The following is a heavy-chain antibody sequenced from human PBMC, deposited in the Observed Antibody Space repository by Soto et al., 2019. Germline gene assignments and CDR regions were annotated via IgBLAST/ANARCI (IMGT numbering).Heavy chain of an antibody. D-gene: IGHD3-3*01. CDR1: GFTFTDSW. J-gene: IGHJ4*02. Sequence: GGSLRLSCVVSGFTFTDSWMYWVRQVPGEGLVWVSFINNDGSRTNYADSVKGRFTISRDNAKNTLYLQMNSLRAEDTAMYYCGKSRGSGSSLIDYWGQGTPVTVSS. CDR2: INNDGSRT. V-gene: IGHV3-74*01. CDR3: GKSRGSGSSLIDY.